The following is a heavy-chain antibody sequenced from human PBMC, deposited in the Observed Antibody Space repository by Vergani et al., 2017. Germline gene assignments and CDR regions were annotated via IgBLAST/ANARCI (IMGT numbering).Heavy chain of an antibody. D-gene: IGHD1-26*01. Sequence: EVQLVESGGGLVKPGGSLRLSCAASGFTFSNAWMSWVRQAPGKGLEWVGRIKSKTEGGTTDYASPVKGRFTISREDSKNTLYLQMNSLKTEDKAVYYCTTVRSGSYWTDYWGQGTLVTVSS. CDR3: TTVRSGSYWTDY. CDR1: GFTFSNAW. J-gene: IGHJ4*02. V-gene: IGHV3-15*01. CDR2: IKSKTEGGTT.